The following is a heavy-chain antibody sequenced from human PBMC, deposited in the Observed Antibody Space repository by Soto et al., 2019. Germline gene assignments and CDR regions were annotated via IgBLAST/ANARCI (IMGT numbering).Heavy chain of an antibody. CDR3: ARRDYGYYYYYMDV. Sequence: ASVKVSCKASGYTFTSYDINWVRQATGQGLEWMGWMNPNSGNTGYAQKFQGRVTMTRNTSISTAYMELSSLRSEDTAVYYCARRDYGYYYYYMDVWGKGTTVTVSS. CDR1: GYTFTSYD. D-gene: IGHD3-16*01. V-gene: IGHV1-8*01. J-gene: IGHJ6*03. CDR2: MNPNSGNT.